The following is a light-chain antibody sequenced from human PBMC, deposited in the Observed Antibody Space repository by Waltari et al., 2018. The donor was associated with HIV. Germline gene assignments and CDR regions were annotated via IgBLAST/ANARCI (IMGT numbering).Light chain of an antibody. CDR1: QSLLHSNGYNY. CDR3: MQALQTPIFT. CDR2: LGS. V-gene: IGKV2-28*01. Sequence: DIVMTQSPLSLSVTLGEAVSISCRSNQSLLHSNGYNYLDWYLQRPGQSPQLLIYLGSNRASGVPDRFMGSGSGTDFTLKISRVQAEDVCAYYCMQALQTPIFTFGPGTKVEIK. J-gene: IGKJ3*01.